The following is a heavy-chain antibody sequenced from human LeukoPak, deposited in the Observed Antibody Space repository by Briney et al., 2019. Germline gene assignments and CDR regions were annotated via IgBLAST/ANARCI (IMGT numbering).Heavy chain of an antibody. Sequence: GESLKISCQGSGYSFTSYYIAWVRQMPGKGLEWMGVIYPHDSDTRYSPSFQGQVTISADKSISTAYLQWGSLKASDTAMYYCARRPFLAGTTDPRYYFDYWGQGSLVTVSS. CDR3: ARRPFLAGTTDPRYYFDY. CDR1: GYSFTSYY. J-gene: IGHJ4*02. V-gene: IGHV5-51*01. D-gene: IGHD4-11*01. CDR2: IYPHDSDT.